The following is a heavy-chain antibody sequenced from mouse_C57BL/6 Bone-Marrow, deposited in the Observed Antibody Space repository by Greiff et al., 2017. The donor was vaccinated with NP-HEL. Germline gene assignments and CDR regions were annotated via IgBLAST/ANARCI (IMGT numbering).Heavy chain of an antibody. Sequence: VQLQQSGASVKISCKASGYAFSSYWMNWVKQRPGKGLEWIGQIYPGDGDTNYNGKFKGKATLTADKSSSTAYMQLSSLTSEDSAVYFCAREVVAPDYWGLGTTLTVSS. J-gene: IGHJ2*01. D-gene: IGHD1-1*01. CDR2: IYPGDGDT. CDR1: GYAFSSYW. CDR3: AREVVAPDY. V-gene: IGHV1-80*01.